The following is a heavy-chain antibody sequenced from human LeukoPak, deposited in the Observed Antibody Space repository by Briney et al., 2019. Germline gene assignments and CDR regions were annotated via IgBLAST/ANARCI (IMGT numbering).Heavy chain of an antibody. J-gene: IGHJ4*02. CDR1: GFTFSSYW. Sequence: GGSPRLSCAASGFTFSSYWMHWVRQAPGKGLVWVSRINSDGSSTSYADSVKGRFTISRDNAKNTLYLQMDSLRAEDTAVYYCARRRYDILTGGFDYWGQGTLVTVSS. CDR2: INSDGSST. V-gene: IGHV3-74*01. CDR3: ARRRYDILTGGFDY. D-gene: IGHD3-9*01.